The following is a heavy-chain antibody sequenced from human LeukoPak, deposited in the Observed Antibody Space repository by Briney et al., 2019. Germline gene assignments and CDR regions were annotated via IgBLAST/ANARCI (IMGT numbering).Heavy chain of an antibody. CDR1: GGSISSYY. V-gene: IGHV4-59*08. Sequence: SETLSLTCTVSGGSISSYYWSWIRQPPGKGLEGIGYIYYSGSTNSNPSLKSRVTISVDTSKNQFSLKLNSVTAADTAVYYRASATRYSGSYYLDYWGQGTLVTVSS. CDR3: ASATRYSGSYYLDY. D-gene: IGHD1-26*01. J-gene: IGHJ4*02. CDR2: IYYSGST.